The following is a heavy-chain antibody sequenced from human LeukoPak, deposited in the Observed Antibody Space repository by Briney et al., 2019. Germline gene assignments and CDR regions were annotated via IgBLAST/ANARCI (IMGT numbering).Heavy chain of an antibody. CDR3: ARDRDVGSGSVYAFDI. Sequence: SETLSLTCTVSGYSISSGYYWGWIRQPPGKGLEWIGSIYHSGSTYYNPSLKSRVTISVDTSKNQFSLKLSSVTAADTAVYYCARDRDVGSGSVYAFDIWGQGTMVTVSS. J-gene: IGHJ3*02. V-gene: IGHV4-38-2*02. CDR2: IYHSGST. D-gene: IGHD1-26*01. CDR1: GYSISSGYY.